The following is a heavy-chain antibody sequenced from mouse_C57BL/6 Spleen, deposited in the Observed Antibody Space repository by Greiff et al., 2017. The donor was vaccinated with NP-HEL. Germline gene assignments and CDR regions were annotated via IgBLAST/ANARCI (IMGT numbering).Heavy chain of an antibody. V-gene: IGHV1-76*01. CDR3: AREGSYYDYDGLAMDY. J-gene: IGHJ4*01. CDR2: IYPGSGNT. D-gene: IGHD2-4*01. Sequence: VKLVESGAELVRPGASVKLSCKASGYTFTDYYINWVKQRPGQGLEWIARIYPGSGNTYYNEKFKGKATLTAEKSSSTAYMQLSSLTSEDSAVYFCAREGSYYDYDGLAMDYWGQGTSVTVSS. CDR1: GYTFTDYY.